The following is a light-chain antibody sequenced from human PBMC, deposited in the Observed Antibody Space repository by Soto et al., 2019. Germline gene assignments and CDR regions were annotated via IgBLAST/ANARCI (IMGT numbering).Light chain of an antibody. CDR3: HQYNTWPFFT. V-gene: IGKV3-15*01. CDR1: QSVSSY. CDR2: DAS. J-gene: IGKJ3*01. Sequence: EVVLTQSPATLSLSPGGSATLSCRASQSVSSYLAWYQQKPGQPPRLLIYDASTRATSIPARFSGSGSGTEFTLPVTSLQSEDFAIYYCHQYNTWPFFTFGPGTKVDIK.